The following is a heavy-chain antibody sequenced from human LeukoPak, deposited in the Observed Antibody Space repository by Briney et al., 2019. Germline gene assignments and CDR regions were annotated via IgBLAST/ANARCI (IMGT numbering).Heavy chain of an antibody. J-gene: IGHJ4*02. CDR3: AKDLHYGSADY. D-gene: IGHD3-10*01. CDR2: IGGSGGST. Sequence: PGGSLRLSCAASGFTFSSYAMSWVRQAPGKGLEWVSAIGGSGGSTYYADSVKGRFTISRDNAKNALYLQMNSLRAEDTAVYYCAKDLHYGSADYWGQGTLVTVSS. V-gene: IGHV3-23*01. CDR1: GFTFSSYA.